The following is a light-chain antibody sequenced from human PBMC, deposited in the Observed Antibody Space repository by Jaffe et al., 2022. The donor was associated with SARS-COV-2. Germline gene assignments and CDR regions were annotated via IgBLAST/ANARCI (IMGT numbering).Light chain of an antibody. J-gene: IGLJ3*02. Sequence: QLVLTQSPSASASLGASVKLTCTLTGGHSSFAIAWHQQQPEKGPRYLMKLNSDGSHKKGDGIPDRFSGSSSGAERYLTIFSLQSEDEADYYCQTWGTGIRVFGGGTKLTVL. CDR2: LNSDGSH. CDR3: QTWGTGIRV. V-gene: IGLV4-69*01. CDR1: GGHSSFA.